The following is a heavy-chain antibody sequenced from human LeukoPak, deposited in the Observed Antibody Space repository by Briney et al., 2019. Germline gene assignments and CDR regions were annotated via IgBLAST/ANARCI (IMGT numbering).Heavy chain of an antibody. V-gene: IGHV3-21*01. CDR1: GFTFSSYA. J-gene: IGHJ4*02. CDR3: ATGTTSGSYYLAY. Sequence: GGSLRLSCAASGFTFSSYAMSWVRQAPGKGLEWVSSITSGSSYIYYTDSVKGRFTISRDNAKNSLYLQMNSLRAEDTAVYYCATGTTSGSYYLAYWGQGTLVTVSS. D-gene: IGHD1-1*01. CDR2: ITSGSSYI.